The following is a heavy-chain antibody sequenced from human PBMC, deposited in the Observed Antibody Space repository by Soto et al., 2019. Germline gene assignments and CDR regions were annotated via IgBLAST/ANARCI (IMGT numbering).Heavy chain of an antibody. CDR2: ISYDGSDK. CDR1: GFTFSSYG. V-gene: IGHV3-30*18. CDR3: AKDRAYQLHMPYGSAP. Sequence: GGSLRLSCAASGFTFSSYGMHWVRQAPGKGLEWVAVISYDGSDKYYGDSVKGRFTISIDNSTNTLYLQMNSLRAEDTAVNYCAKDRAYQLHMPYGSAPWGQGTLVTVSS. D-gene: IGHD2-2*01. J-gene: IGHJ5*02.